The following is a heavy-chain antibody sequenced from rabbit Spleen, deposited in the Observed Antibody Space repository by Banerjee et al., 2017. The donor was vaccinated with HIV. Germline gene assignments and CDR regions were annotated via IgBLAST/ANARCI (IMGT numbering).Heavy chain of an antibody. V-gene: IGHV1S45*01. J-gene: IGHJ4*01. CDR2: INAGTGKA. Sequence: QEQLVESGGGMVKTWASLTLTCKASGFSFSNKAVMCWVRQSPGKGLEWIACINAGTGKAVYASWAKGRITFSKTASTTVTLQRTSLTAADTATYFCARNFDLWGPGTLVTVS. CDR1: GFSFSNKAV. CDR3: ARNFDL.